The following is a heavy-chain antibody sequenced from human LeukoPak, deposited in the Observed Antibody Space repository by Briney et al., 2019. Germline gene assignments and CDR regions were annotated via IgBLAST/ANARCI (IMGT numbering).Heavy chain of an antibody. V-gene: IGHV3-74*01. CDR3: ARGAYYFDS. CDR1: GFTFSTYW. J-gene: IGHJ4*02. Sequence: GGSLRLSCAGSGFTFSTYWMHWVRQAPGKGLVWVSRINSDASSTSYADSVKGRFTISRDNAENTLYLQMNSLRAEDTAVYSCARGAYYFDSWGQGILVTVSS. CDR2: INSDASST.